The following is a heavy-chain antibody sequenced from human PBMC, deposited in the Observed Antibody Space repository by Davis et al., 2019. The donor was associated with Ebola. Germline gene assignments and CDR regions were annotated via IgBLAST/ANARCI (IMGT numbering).Heavy chain of an antibody. Sequence: ASVTVSCKASGYTFTGYYMHWVRQAPGQGLEWMGWINPNSGGTNYAQKFQGRVTMTRGTSISTAYMELSRLRSDDTAVYYCARDRIVVVPAAARWDWFDPWGQGTLVTVSS. CDR1: GYTFTGYY. D-gene: IGHD2-2*01. J-gene: IGHJ5*02. CDR3: ARDRIVVVPAAARWDWFDP. V-gene: IGHV1-2*02. CDR2: INPNSGGT.